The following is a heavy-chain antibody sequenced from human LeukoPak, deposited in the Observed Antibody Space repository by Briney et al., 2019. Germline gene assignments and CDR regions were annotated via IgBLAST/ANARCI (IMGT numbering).Heavy chain of an antibody. CDR1: GFAFRSYA. Sequence: GGSLRLSCTASGFAFRSYAMAWVRQAPGKGLEGVAAIGSDGDRVHEDSVKGRFTISRDNSKSTLYLQMDNLRAEDTAVYFCAKSAGVATIYFDSWGQGALVTVSS. CDR2: IGSDGDR. D-gene: IGHD5-12*01. J-gene: IGHJ4*02. CDR3: AKSAGVATIYFDS. V-gene: IGHV3-23*01.